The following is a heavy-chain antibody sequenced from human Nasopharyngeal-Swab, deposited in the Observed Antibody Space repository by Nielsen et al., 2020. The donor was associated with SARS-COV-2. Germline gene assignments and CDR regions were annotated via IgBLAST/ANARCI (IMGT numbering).Heavy chain of an antibody. CDR1: GYSFRSYG. CDR2: ISVYNADT. CDR3: ARDIEGWLVVPPLSFDN. J-gene: IGHJ4*02. Sequence: ASVKVSCKASGYSFRSYGINWVRQAPGQGLEWMGWISVYNADTNYAQKLQGRVSMTTDTSTSTAYMELRNLRSDDTAVYYCARDIEGWLVVPPLSFDNWGQGTLVTVSS. D-gene: IGHD5-18*01. V-gene: IGHV1-18*01.